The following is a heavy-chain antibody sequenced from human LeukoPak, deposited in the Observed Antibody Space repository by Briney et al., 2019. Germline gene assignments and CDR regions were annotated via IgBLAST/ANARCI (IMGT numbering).Heavy chain of an antibody. CDR3: ARGSPGIAVAGTVGFGY. J-gene: IGHJ4*02. Sequence: SVKVSCKASGGTFSSYAISWVRQAPGQGLEWMGGIIPIFGTANYAQKFQGRVTITADESTSTAYMELSSLRSEDTAVYYCARGSPGIAVAGTVGFGYWGQGTLVTVSS. V-gene: IGHV1-69*13. D-gene: IGHD6-19*01. CDR1: GGTFSSYA. CDR2: IIPIFGTA.